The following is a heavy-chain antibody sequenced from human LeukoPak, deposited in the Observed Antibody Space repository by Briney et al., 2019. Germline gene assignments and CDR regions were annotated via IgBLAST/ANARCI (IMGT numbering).Heavy chain of an antibody. CDR2: MNPNSGNT. CDR1: GYTFTSYD. CDR3: ARGKSRQLHVSWFDP. D-gene: IGHD6-6*01. Sequence: ASVKVSCKASGYTFTSYDINWVRQATGHGLEWMGWMNPNSGNTGYAQKFQGRVTITRNTSISTAYMELSSLRSEDTAVYYCARGKSRQLHVSWFDPWGQGTLVTVSS. J-gene: IGHJ5*02. V-gene: IGHV1-8*03.